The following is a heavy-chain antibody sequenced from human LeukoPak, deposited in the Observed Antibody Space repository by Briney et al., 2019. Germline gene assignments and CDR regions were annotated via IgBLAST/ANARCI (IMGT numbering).Heavy chain of an antibody. J-gene: IGHJ6*03. V-gene: IGHV3-33*06. D-gene: IGHD3-16*01. CDR1: GFTFSSYG. CDR3: AKDWAPGQGYYYYYMDV. Sequence: GGSLRLSCAASGFTFSSYGMHWVRQAPGKWLEWVAVIWYDGSNKYYADSVKGRFTISRDNSKNTLYLQMNSLRAEDTAVYYCAKDWAPGQGYYYYYMDVWGKGTAVTVSS. CDR2: IWYDGSNK.